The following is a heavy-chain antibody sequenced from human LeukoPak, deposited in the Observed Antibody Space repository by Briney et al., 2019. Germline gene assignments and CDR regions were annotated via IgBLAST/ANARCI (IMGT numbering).Heavy chain of an antibody. J-gene: IGHJ2*01. D-gene: IGHD4-23*01. V-gene: IGHV4-39*01. CDR1: GGSISSSSYY. Sequence: PSETLSLTCTVSGGSISSSSYYWGWIRQPPGKGLEWIGSIYYSGSTNYNPSLKSRVTISVDTSKNQFSLKLSSVTAADTAVYYCARHLVVTVWYFDLWGRGTLDTVSS. CDR3: ARHLVVTVWYFDL. CDR2: IYYSGST.